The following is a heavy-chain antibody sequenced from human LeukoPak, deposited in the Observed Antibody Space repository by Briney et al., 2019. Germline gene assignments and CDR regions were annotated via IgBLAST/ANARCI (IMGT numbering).Heavy chain of an antibody. CDR1: GFTFNSYA. J-gene: IGHJ4*02. CDR2: ITDSGVST. Sequence: GGSLRLSCAASGFTFNSYAMTWVRQAPEKGLEWVSSITDSGVSTYYADSVKGRFTISRDNSKNTLYLQMNSLRAEDTAVYYCAKGSRGSYDYWGQGTLVTVSS. V-gene: IGHV3-23*01. D-gene: IGHD1-26*01. CDR3: AKGSRGSYDY.